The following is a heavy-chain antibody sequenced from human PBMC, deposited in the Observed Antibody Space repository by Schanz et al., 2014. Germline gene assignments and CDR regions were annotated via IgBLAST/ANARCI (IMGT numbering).Heavy chain of an antibody. Sequence: EVQLLESGGALVQPGGSLRLSCSASGFTFSTYAMSWVRQAPGKGLEWVSAINGNGGITYYADPVKGRFTISRDNSKNTLYLQMKSLRVEDTAVYYCARGVRIDYWGQGTLVTVSS. J-gene: IGHJ4*02. CDR1: GFTFSTYA. D-gene: IGHD3-3*01. V-gene: IGHV3-23*01. CDR2: INGNGGIT. CDR3: ARGVRIDY.